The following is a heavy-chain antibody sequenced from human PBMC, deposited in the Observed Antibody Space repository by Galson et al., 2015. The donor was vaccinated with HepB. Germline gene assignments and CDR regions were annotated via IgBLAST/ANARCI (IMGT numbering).Heavy chain of an antibody. CDR1: GYTFTGYY. CDR2: INPNSAGT. V-gene: IGHV1-2*04. CDR3: ARDHWGIVGTTGPGGRSAFDI. D-gene: IGHD1-26*01. Sequence: SVKVSCKASGYTFTGYYMHWVRQAPGQGLEWMGWINPNSAGTNYAQKFQGWVTMTRDTSISTAYMELSRLRSDDTAVYYCARDHWGIVGTTGPGGRSAFDIWGQGTMVTVSS. J-gene: IGHJ3*02.